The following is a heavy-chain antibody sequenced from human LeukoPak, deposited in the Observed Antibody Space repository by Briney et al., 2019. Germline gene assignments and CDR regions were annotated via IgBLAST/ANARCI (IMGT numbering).Heavy chain of an antibody. CDR2: ISSNGGST. CDR3: VREPRRGDDFWSAYYRG. CDR1: GLTFRSYA. J-gene: IGHJ4*02. V-gene: IGHV3-64D*09. Sequence: GGSLSLSCSASGLTFRSYAMHWVRQAPGKGLDYVSSISSNGGSTYYADSVMGRFIISRDDSKNTLYLQMSSLRADDTAVYYCVREPRRGDDFWSAYYRGWGQGTLVTVSS. D-gene: IGHD3-3*01.